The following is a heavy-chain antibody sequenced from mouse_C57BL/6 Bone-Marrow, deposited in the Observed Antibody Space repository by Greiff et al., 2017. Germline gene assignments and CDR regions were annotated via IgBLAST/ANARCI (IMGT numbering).Heavy chain of an antibody. Sequence: VQLQQSGAELVRPGASVKLSCKASGYTFTDYYINWVKQRPGQGLEWIARIYPGSGNTYYNEKFKGKATLTAEKSSSTAYMQLSSLTSEDSAVYFCARGGTTVVATDFDYWGQGTTLTVSS. J-gene: IGHJ2*01. CDR3: ARGGTTVVATDFDY. D-gene: IGHD1-1*01. CDR1: GYTFTDYY. V-gene: IGHV1-76*01. CDR2: IYPGSGNT.